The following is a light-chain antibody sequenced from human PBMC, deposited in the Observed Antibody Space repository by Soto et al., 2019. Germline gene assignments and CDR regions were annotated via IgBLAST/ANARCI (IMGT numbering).Light chain of an antibody. V-gene: IGKV3-20*01. CDR3: QQYGSSRT. CDR1: QDISNY. CDR2: GAS. J-gene: IGKJ1*01. Sequence: IVLTQSPATLSLSPGKRATLSCRASQDISNYLMWYQQKPGQAPRLLIYGASSRATGISDRFSGSGSGTHFTLTISRLEPEDFAVYYCQQYGSSRTFGQGTKVDIK.